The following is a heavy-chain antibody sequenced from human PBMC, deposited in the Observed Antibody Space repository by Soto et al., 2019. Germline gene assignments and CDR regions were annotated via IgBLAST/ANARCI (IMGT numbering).Heavy chain of an antibody. CDR3: SGGELRFDP. V-gene: IGHV3-13*04. CDR1: GFTFSRYD. D-gene: IGHD1-26*01. J-gene: IGHJ5*02. CDR2: IGTSGDT. Sequence: EVQVVESGGGLVQPGGSLRLSCAASGFTFSRYDMHWVRQATGRGLEWVSGIGTSGDTYYAGSVKGRFTISRENAKNTVYLQMNSRRAGDGAVEYCSGGELRFDPWGQGTLVAVSS.